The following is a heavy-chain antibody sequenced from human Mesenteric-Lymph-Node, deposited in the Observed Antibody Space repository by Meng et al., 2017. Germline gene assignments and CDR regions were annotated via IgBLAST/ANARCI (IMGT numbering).Heavy chain of an antibody. CDR3: ARGLEWLPIYDY. V-gene: IGHV1-2*06. Sequence: ASVKVSCKASGYTFTGYYMHWVRQAPGQGLEWMGRINPNSGGTNYAQKFQGRVTMTTDTSTSTAYMELRSLRSDDTAVYYCARGLEWLPIYDYWGQGTLVTVSS. J-gene: IGHJ4*02. D-gene: IGHD3-3*01. CDR1: GYTFTGYY. CDR2: INPNSGGT.